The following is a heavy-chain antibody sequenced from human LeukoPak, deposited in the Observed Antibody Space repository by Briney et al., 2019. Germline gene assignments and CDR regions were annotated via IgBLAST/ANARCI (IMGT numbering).Heavy chain of an antibody. Sequence: PGGSLRLSCAAPGFTFSSYEMNWVRQAPGKGLEWVSYISSSGSTIYYADSVKGRFTISRDNAKNSLYLQMNSLRAEDTAVYYCARGDYYDSSGYYYGFDYWGQGTLVTVSS. CDR3: ARGDYYDSSGYYYGFDY. CDR1: GFTFSSYE. D-gene: IGHD3-22*01. J-gene: IGHJ4*02. V-gene: IGHV3-48*03. CDR2: ISSSGSTI.